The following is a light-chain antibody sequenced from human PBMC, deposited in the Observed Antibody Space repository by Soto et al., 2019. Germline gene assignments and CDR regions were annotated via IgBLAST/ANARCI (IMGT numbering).Light chain of an antibody. CDR3: HQYDSSPYT. CDR2: GPS. CDR1: QTIRNNY. J-gene: IGKJ2*01. V-gene: IGKV3-20*01. Sequence: EIVLTQSPGTLSLSPGERVTLSCRASQTIRNNYLAWYQQKPGQAPRLLIYGPSSRATGTPDRFSGSGSGTVFTLTISRLEPEDFAVFYCHQYDSSPYTYGQGTKLEI.